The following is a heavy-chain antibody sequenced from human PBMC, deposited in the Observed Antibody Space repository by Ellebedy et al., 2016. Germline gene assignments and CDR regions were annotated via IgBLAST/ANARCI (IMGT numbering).Heavy chain of an antibody. Sequence: GESLKISXSASGFTFSSYAMHWVRQAPGKGLEYVSAISSNGGSTYYADSVKGRFTISRDNSKNTLYLQMSSLRAEDTAVYYCVKVAYCGGDCYFGLFDYWGQGTLVTVSS. J-gene: IGHJ4*02. CDR1: GFTFSSYA. V-gene: IGHV3-64D*06. D-gene: IGHD2-21*02. CDR2: ISSNGGST. CDR3: VKVAYCGGDCYFGLFDY.